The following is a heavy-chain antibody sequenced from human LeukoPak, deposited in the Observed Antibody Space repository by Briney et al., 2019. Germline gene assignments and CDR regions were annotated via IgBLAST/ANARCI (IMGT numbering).Heavy chain of an antibody. J-gene: IGHJ4*02. Sequence: PGGSLRLSCAASGFTFSSYSMNWVRQAPGQGLVWVSTISSSSSYIYYADSVKGRFTISRDNAKNSLYLQMNSLRAEDTAVYYCARGQTLYSPCDYWGQGTLVTVSS. CDR3: ARGQTLYSPCDY. CDR1: GFTFSSYS. CDR2: ISSSSSYI. V-gene: IGHV3-21*01. D-gene: IGHD3-3*01.